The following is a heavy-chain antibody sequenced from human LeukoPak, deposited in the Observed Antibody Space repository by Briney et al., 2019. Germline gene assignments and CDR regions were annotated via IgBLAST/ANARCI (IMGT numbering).Heavy chain of an antibody. V-gene: IGHV3-23*01. CDR1: GFTFGSNA. J-gene: IGHJ4*02. Sequence: SGGSLRLSCAASGFTFGSNAMGWVGQAPGKGLEWVSAISGSGGSTYYADSVKGRFTISRDNSKNTLYLQMNSLRAEDTAVYYCQSQYSSGWEYYFDYWGQGTLVTVSS. CDR2: ISGSGGST. D-gene: IGHD6-19*01. CDR3: QSQYSSGWEYYFDY.